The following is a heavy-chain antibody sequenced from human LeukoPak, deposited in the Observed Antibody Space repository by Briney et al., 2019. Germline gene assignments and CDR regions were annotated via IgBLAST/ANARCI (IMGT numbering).Heavy chain of an antibody. J-gene: IGHJ3*02. D-gene: IGHD1-1*01. CDR1: GFTFSSYA. CDR3: AREPRTTGTTNAFDI. V-gene: IGHV3-23*01. CDR2: ISGSGGNT. Sequence: QPGGSLRLSCAASGFTFSSYAMTWVRQAPGKGLEWVSVISGSGGNTYYADFVKGRFTLSRDNSKNTLDLQMNSLRAEDTAVYYCAREPRTTGTTNAFDIWGQGTMVTVSS.